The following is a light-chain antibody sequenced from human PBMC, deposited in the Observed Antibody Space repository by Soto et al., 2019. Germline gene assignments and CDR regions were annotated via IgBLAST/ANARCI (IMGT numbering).Light chain of an antibody. CDR1: QSVSSN. V-gene: IGKV3-20*01. CDR3: QQYGYSPIT. CDR2: AAS. J-gene: IGKJ5*01. Sequence: EIFMTHSPAPLSVSPGERSTLSCRASQSVSSNLACYQHKPGQAPRLLIYAASSRATGSPDRFSGGGSGTDFTLTISRLEPEDFAVYYCQQYGYSPITFGQGTRLEI.